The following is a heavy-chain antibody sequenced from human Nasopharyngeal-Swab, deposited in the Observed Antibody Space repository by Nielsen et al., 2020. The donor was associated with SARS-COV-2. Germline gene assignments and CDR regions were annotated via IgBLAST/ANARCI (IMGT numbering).Heavy chain of an antibody. CDR3: ARDGRSASYYGMDV. Sequence: GESLKISCVASKFIFSDYYMSWIRQAPGKGLEWVSYITSSGSSVYYADSVRGRFSISRDNAQNSLYLQMNSLRAEDTAVYYCARDGRSASYYGMDVWGQGTTVTVSS. J-gene: IGHJ6*02. CDR2: ITSSGSSV. V-gene: IGHV3-11*04. CDR1: KFIFSDYY.